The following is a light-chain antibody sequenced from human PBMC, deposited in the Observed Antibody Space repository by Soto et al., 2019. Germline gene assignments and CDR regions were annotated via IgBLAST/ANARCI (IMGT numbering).Light chain of an antibody. CDR1: QSISSY. V-gene: IGKV1-39*01. CDR2: AAS. Sequence: DIQVTQSPSSLSASVGDSVTITCRASQSISSYLNWYQQKPGKAPKLLIYAASSLQSGVPSRFSGSGSGTDFTLTISSLQPEDFATYYCQQSYSTPWTFGQGTKVDIK. J-gene: IGKJ1*01. CDR3: QQSYSTPWT.